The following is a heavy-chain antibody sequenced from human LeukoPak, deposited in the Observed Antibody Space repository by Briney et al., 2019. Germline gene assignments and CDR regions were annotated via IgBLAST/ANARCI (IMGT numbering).Heavy chain of an antibody. CDR2: INSDGLSA. D-gene: IGHD3-22*01. CDR3: VREKRLYYYHSSGLDS. Sequence: PGGSLRLSCAASGFTFSNYWMHWVRQAPGKGLVWVSRINSDGLSASYADSVKGRFTISRDNAKNTLYLQMNSLRADDTALYHCVREKRLYYYHSSGLDSWGQGTLVTVSS. V-gene: IGHV3-74*01. J-gene: IGHJ4*02. CDR1: GFTFSNYW.